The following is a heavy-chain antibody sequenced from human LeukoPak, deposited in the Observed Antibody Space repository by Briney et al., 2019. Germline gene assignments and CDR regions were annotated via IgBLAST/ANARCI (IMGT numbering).Heavy chain of an antibody. J-gene: IGHJ4*02. CDR2: IGGSGVST. CDR3: ARRYCSGGSCYLDY. V-gene: IGHV3-23*01. CDR1: GFTFSIYG. D-gene: IGHD2-15*01. Sequence: GGTLRLSCAASGFTFSIYGMTWVRQAPGKGLEWVSAIGGSGVSTYYADSVKGRFTISRDNAKNSLYLQMNSLRAEDTAVYYCARRYCSGGSCYLDYWGQGTLVTVSS.